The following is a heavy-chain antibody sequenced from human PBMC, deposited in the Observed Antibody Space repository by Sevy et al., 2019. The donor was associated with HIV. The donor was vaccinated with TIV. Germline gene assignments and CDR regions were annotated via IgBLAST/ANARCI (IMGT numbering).Heavy chain of an antibody. CDR1: ELTFSSYS. Sequence: GGSLRLSCATSELTFSSYSMNWVRQAPGNGLEWVSSISGGGTYIYYADSVKGGFNISRDNAKNSLSLQMNSLRAEGTAVYYSARGTHDYGDYDSDAFDIWGQGTMVTVSS. CDR2: ISGGGTYI. D-gene: IGHD4-17*01. J-gene: IGHJ3*02. V-gene: IGHV3-21*01. CDR3: ARGTHDYGDYDSDAFDI.